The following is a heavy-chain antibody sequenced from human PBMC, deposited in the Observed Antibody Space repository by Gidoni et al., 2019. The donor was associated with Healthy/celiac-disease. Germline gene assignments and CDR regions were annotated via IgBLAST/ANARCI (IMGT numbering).Heavy chain of an antibody. J-gene: IGHJ6*02. D-gene: IGHD2-15*01. V-gene: IGHV3-48*04. CDR2: ISSSSSTI. CDR1: GFTFSSYS. CDR3: ARGYCSGGICPYYYYGMDV. Sequence: EVQLVESGGGLVQPGGSLRLSCAASGFTFSSYSMNWVRQAPGKGLEWVSYISSSSSTIYYADSVKGRFTISRDNAKNSLYLQMNSLRAEDTAVYYCARGYCSGGICPYYYYGMDVWGQGTTVTVSS.